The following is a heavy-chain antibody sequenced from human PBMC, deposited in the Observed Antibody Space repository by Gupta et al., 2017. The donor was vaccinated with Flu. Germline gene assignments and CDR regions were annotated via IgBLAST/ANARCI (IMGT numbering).Heavy chain of an antibody. D-gene: IGHD2-2*01. CDR1: GFPFSSYE. CDR2: ISSSGSTI. J-gene: IGHJ4*02. Sequence: EMQLVESGGGLVQPGGSLRLSCAASGFPFSSYEMNWVRQAPGKGLEWVSYISSSGSTIYYADSVKGRFTISRDNAKNSLYLQMNSLRAEDTAVYYCARGRSWIVVVPAAWDYWGQGTLVTVSS. CDR3: ARGRSWIVVVPAAWDY. V-gene: IGHV3-48*03.